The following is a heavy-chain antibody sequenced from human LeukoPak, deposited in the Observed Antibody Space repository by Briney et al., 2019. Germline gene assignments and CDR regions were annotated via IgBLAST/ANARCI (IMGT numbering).Heavy chain of an antibody. Sequence: SETLSHTCTVSGGSISSSSYYWGWIRQPPGKGLEWIGSIYYSGSTYYNPSLKSRVTISVDKSKNQFSLKLSSVTAADTAVYYCARDMGTGNYGDYVTYWGQGTLVSVSS. CDR3: ARDMGTGNYGDYVTY. V-gene: IGHV4-39*07. CDR1: GGSISSSSYY. D-gene: IGHD4-17*01. CDR2: IYYSGST. J-gene: IGHJ4*02.